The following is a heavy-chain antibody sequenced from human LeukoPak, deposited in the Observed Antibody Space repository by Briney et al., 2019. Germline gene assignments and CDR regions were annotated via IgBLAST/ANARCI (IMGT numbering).Heavy chain of an antibody. CDR3: ARLILTGETLGWFDP. CDR1: GFSLSTSGMC. D-gene: IGHD7-27*01. CDR2: IDWDDDK. Sequence: SGPTLVNPTQTLTLTCTFSGFSLSTSGMCVSWIRQPPGKALEWLARIDWDDDKYYSTSLKTRLTISKDTSKNQVVLTMTNMDPVDTATYYCARLILTGETLGWFDPWGQGTLVTVSS. V-gene: IGHV2-70*11. J-gene: IGHJ5*02.